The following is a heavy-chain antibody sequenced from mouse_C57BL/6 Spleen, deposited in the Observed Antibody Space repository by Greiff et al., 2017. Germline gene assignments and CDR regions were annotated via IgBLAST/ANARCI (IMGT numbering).Heavy chain of an antibody. CDR3: ARNGNYDFDY. D-gene: IGHD2-1*01. J-gene: IGHJ2*01. Sequence: EVKLMESGPGLVKPSQSLSLTCYVTGYSITSGYYWNWIRQFPGNKLEWMGYISYDGSNNYNPSLKNRISITRDTSKNQLFLKLNSVTTEDTATYYCARNGNYDFDYWGQGTTLTVSS. V-gene: IGHV3-6*01. CDR2: ISYDGSN. CDR1: GYSITSGYY.